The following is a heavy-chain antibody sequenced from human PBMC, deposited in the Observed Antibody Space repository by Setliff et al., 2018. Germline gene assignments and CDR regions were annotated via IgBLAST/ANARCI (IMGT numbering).Heavy chain of an antibody. Sequence: GESLKISCAASGFTFRSYEMNWVRQAPGKGLEWVSYISSSGSTIYYADSVKGRFTISRDNAKNSLYLQMNSLRAEDTAVYYCARAQAAYNWNYYVLGYWGQGTLVTVSS. D-gene: IGHD1-7*01. CDR3: ARAQAAYNWNYYVLGY. J-gene: IGHJ4*02. CDR1: GFTFRSYE. CDR2: ISSSGSTI. V-gene: IGHV3-48*03.